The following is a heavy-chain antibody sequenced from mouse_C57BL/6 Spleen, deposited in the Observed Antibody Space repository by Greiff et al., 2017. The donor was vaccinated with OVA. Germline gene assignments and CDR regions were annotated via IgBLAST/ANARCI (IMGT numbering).Heavy chain of an antibody. Sequence: QVQLQQPGAELVRPGSSVKLSCKASGYTFTSYWMHWVKQRPIQGLEWIGNIDPSDSETHYNQKFKDKATLTVDKSSSTAYMQLSSLTSEDSAVYYCARDGQLRPYAMDYWGQGTSVTVSS. CDR2: IDPSDSET. V-gene: IGHV1-52*01. D-gene: IGHD3-2*02. CDR3: ARDGQLRPYAMDY. J-gene: IGHJ4*01. CDR1: GYTFTSYW.